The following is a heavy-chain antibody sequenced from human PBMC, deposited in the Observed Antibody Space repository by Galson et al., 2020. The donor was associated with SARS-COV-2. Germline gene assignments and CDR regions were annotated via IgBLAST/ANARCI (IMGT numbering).Heavy chain of an antibody. D-gene: IGHD1-26*01. CDR2: IDDSGTT. CDR1: RGSISNHY. J-gene: IGHJ4*02. Sequence: ETSGTLSLTCTVSRGSISNHYWSWIRQPPGKGLEWIGYIDDSGTTNFNPSLKSRVTISLDTPKNQFSLKVNSVTAADTAVYYCAKLAEGRRSSEDYWGQGTRVTVSS. V-gene: IGHV4-59*08. CDR3: AKLAEGRRSSEDY.